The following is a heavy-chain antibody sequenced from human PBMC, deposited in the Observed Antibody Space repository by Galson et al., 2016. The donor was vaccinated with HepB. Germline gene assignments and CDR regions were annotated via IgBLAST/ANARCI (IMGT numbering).Heavy chain of an antibody. CDR3: ARDAGYHQIDY. J-gene: IGHJ4*02. Sequence: SLRLSCAASGFSFSNYNVNWVRQAPGKGLEWVANINQDGSEKYHVDSVKGRFTISKDNGKNSLFLQLNSLRAEDTAVYYCARDAGYHQIDYWGQGTLVTVSS. CDR2: INQDGSEK. V-gene: IGHV3-7*03. CDR1: GFSFSNYN. D-gene: IGHD3-16*02.